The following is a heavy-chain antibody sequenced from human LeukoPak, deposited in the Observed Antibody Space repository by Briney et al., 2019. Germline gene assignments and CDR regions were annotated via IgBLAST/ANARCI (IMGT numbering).Heavy chain of an antibody. Sequence: GGSLRLSCAASGFTFSNYCMHWVRQIPGKGLEWVSSISSSSSYIYDADSVKGRFTISRDNAKNSLYLQTNSLRAEDTAVYYCASITLPAAWGQGTLVTVSS. CDR1: GFTFSNYC. V-gene: IGHV3-21*01. CDR2: ISSSSSYI. CDR3: ASITLPAA. J-gene: IGHJ5*02.